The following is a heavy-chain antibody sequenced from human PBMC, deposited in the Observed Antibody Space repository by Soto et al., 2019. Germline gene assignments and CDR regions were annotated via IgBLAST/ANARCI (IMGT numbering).Heavy chain of an antibody. V-gene: IGHV3-7*01. CDR1: GFTFSSYW. D-gene: IGHD1-1*01. CDR2: IKQDGSEK. J-gene: IGHJ4*02. CDR3: ATIKAGYNYWYFDY. Sequence: PGGSLRLSCAASGFTFSSYWMSWVRQAPGKGLEWVANIKQDGSEKYYVDSVKGRFTISRDNAKNSLYLQMNSLRAEDTAVYYCATIKAGYNYWYFDYWGQGTLVTVSS.